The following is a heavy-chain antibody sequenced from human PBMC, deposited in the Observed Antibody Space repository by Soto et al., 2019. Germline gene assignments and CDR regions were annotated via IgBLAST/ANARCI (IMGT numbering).Heavy chain of an antibody. CDR2: IYYSGST. D-gene: IGHD3-9*01. J-gene: IGHJ5*02. CDR1: GGSISSYY. CDR3: AGSYSYYDILTGYHTYNWFDP. Sequence: SETLSLTCTVPGGSISSYYWSWIRQPPGKGLEWIGYIYYSGSTNYNPSLKSRVTISVDTSKNQFSLKLSSVTAADTAVYYCAGSYSYYDILTGYHTYNWFDPWGQGTLVTVSS. V-gene: IGHV4-59*01.